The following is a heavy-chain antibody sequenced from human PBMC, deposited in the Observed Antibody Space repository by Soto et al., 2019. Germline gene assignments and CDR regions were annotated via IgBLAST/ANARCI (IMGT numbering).Heavy chain of an antibody. D-gene: IGHD4-4*01. V-gene: IGHV4-34*01. J-gene: IGHJ4*02. Sequence: PSETLSLTCAVYGGSFSGYYWSWIRQPPGKGLEWIGEINHSGSTNYNPSLKSRVTISVDTSKNQFSLKLSSVTAADTAVYYCARDDYSNYGKWDYWSQGTLVTVSS. CDR1: GGSFSGYY. CDR3: ARDDYSNYGKWDY. CDR2: INHSGST.